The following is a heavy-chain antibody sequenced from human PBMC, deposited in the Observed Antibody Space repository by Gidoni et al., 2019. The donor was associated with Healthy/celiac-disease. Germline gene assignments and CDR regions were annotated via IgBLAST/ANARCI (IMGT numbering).Heavy chain of an antibody. Sequence: QVQLVQSGAEVKKPGSSVQVSCTASGGTFSSYAISWVRQAPGQGLEWMGGIIPIFGTANYAQKFQGRVTITADESTSTAYMELSSLRSEDTAVYYCARVLFLEWQSGAFDIWGQGTMVTVSS. V-gene: IGHV1-69*01. CDR3: ARVLFLEWQSGAFDI. CDR1: GGTFSSYA. CDR2: IIPIFGTA. J-gene: IGHJ3*02. D-gene: IGHD3-3*01.